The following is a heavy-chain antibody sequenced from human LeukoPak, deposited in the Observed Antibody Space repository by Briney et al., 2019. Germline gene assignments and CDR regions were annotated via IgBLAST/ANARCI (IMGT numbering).Heavy chain of an antibody. CDR3: AREGDPYYYYYYMDV. J-gene: IGHJ6*03. CDR2: INTDGSST. Sequence: GGSLRLSCAASGFTFSSYWMHWVRQAPGKGLVWVSRINTDGSSTSYADSVKGRFTISRDNAKNTLYLQMNSLRAEDTAVYYCAREGDPYYYYYYMDVWGKGTTVTVSS. V-gene: IGHV3-74*01. CDR1: GFTFSSYW.